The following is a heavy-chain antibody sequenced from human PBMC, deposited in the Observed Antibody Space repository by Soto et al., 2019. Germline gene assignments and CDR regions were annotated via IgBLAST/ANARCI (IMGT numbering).Heavy chain of an antibody. CDR2: IIPILGET. D-gene: IGHD3-16*01. V-gene: IGHV1-69*08. Sequence: QVQLVQSGAEVKKPGSSVRVSCKASGTIFSSNTISWVRKAPGQGLEWMGRIIPILGETNSAQKFQGRVTLTADKSTNTAYMELNSLRLEDTALYYCARGLGGRMDDWGQGTTVTVSS. CDR3: ARGLGGRMDD. CDR1: GTIFSSNT. J-gene: IGHJ6*02.